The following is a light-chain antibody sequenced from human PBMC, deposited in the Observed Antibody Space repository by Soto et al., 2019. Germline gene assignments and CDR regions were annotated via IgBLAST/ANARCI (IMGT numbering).Light chain of an antibody. CDR3: QQYNNWPYT. Sequence: EIVMTQSPDTLSVSPGERATLSCRASQSVSSNLAWYQQKPGQAPRLLIYGASTRATGIPARFSGSGSGTEFTLTISSLQSEDFAVYHCQQYNNWPYTFDQGTKLEIK. V-gene: IGKV3-15*01. CDR2: GAS. CDR1: QSVSSN. J-gene: IGKJ2*01.